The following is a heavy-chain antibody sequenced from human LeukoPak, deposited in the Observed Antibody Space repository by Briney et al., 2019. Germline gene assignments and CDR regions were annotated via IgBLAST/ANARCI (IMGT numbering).Heavy chain of an antibody. V-gene: IGHV3-74*01. Sequence: PGGSLRLSCAASGFTFSSYWMHCVRQAPGKGLVWVSRIKSDGSSTSYADSVKGRFTISRDNAKNTLYLQMNSLRAEDTAVYYCARAYGMDVWGQGTTVTVSS. J-gene: IGHJ6*02. CDR2: IKSDGSST. CDR1: GFTFSSYW. CDR3: ARAYGMDV.